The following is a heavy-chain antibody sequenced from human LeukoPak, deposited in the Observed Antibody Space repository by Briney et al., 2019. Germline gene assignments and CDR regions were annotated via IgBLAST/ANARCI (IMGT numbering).Heavy chain of an antibody. J-gene: IGHJ4*02. CDR1: GDSITSDTYY. CDR2: IYYSGST. Sequence: KPSETLSLTCTLSGDSITSDTYYWSWIRQPPGKGLEWIGYIYYSGSTNYNPSLKSRVTISVDTSKNQFSLKLSSVTAADTAVYYCARVLIGYSYGSFDYWGQGTLVTVSS. D-gene: IGHD5-18*01. V-gene: IGHV4-61*01. CDR3: ARVLIGYSYGSFDY.